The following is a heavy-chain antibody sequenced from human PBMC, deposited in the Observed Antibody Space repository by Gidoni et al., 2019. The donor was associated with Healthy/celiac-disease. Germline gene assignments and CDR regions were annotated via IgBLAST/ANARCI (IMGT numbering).Heavy chain of an antibody. CDR1: GGTFSSYA. D-gene: IGHD2-15*01. J-gene: IGHJ4*02. CDR3: ARDLDCSGGSCYRELDY. Sequence: QVQLVQSGAEVKKPGSSVKVSCKASGGTFSSYAISWVRQAPGQGLEWMGGIIPIFGTANYAQKFQGRVTMTADESTSTAYMELSSLRSEDTAVYYCARDLDCSGGSCYRELDYWGQGTLVTVSS. V-gene: IGHV1-69*01. CDR2: IIPIFGTA.